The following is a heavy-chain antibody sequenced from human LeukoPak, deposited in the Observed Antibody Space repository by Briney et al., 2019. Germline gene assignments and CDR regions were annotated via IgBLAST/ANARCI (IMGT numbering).Heavy chain of an antibody. D-gene: IGHD2-2*01. J-gene: IGHJ5*02. CDR1: GYTFTSYD. CDR2: MNPNSGNT. CDR3: ARSHQLSLDWRFDP. Sequence: ASVKVSCKASGYTFTSYDINWVRQATGQGLEWMGWMNPNSGNTGYAQKFQGRVTMTRNTSISTAYMELRSLRSDDTAVYYCARSHQLSLDWRFDPWGQGTLVTVSS. V-gene: IGHV1-8*01.